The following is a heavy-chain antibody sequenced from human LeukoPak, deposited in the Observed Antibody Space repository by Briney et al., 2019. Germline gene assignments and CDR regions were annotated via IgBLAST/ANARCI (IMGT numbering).Heavy chain of an antibody. D-gene: IGHD1-14*01. J-gene: IGHJ4*02. CDR2: IYYSGST. CDR1: GGSTSSYY. Sequence: SETLSLTCTVSGGSTSSYYWSWIRQPPGKGLEWIGYIYYSGSTNYNPSLKSRVTISVDTSKNQFSLKLSSVTAADTAVYYCATEPGDYWGQGTLVTVSS. CDR3: ATEPGDY. V-gene: IGHV4-59*01.